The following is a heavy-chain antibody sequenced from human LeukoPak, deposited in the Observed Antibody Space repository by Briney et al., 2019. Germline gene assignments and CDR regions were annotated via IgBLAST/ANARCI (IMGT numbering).Heavy chain of an antibody. Sequence: ASVKVSCKASGYTFTYYYFHWVRQAPGQGLEWLGWINPHGTGTTYAQKFRGRVTMTRDTSMNTDYLELSGLGADDTAVYYCARGGSDCYTTSCQRNFDYWGQGTLVTVSP. CDR1: GYTFTYYY. V-gene: IGHV1-2*02. D-gene: IGHD2-2*01. J-gene: IGHJ4*02. CDR2: INPHGTGT. CDR3: ARGGSDCYTTSCQRNFDY.